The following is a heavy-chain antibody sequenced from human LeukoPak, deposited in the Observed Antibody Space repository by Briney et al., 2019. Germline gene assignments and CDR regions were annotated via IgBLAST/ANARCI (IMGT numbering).Heavy chain of an antibody. D-gene: IGHD3-10*01. Sequence: GGSLRLSCAASGFTFSSYAMHWVRQAPGKGLEWVAVISYDGSNKYYADSVKGRFTISRDNSKNTLYMQMNSLRAEDTAVYSCASLITMVRGVPFDYWGQGTLVTVSS. CDR2: ISYDGSNK. CDR1: GFTFSSYA. V-gene: IGHV3-30-3*01. J-gene: IGHJ4*02. CDR3: ASLITMVRGVPFDY.